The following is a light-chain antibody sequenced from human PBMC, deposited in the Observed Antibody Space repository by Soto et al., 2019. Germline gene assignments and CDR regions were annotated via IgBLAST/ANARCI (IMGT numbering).Light chain of an antibody. CDR3: QQRSNWPPT. Sequence: EIVLTQSPATLSLCPLGRATPSFMASQSVSSYLAWYQQKPGQAPRLLIYDASNRATGIPARFSGSGSGTDFTLTISSLEPEDFAVYYCQQRSNWPPTFGQGTRLEIK. CDR1: QSVSSY. V-gene: IGKV3-11*01. J-gene: IGKJ5*01. CDR2: DAS.